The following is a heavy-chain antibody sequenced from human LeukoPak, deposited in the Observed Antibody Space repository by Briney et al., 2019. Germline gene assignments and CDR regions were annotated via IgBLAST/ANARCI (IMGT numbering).Heavy chain of an antibody. V-gene: IGHV3-30*18. CDR3: AKSIDFTGYSSWDY. Sequence: PGRSLRLSCAASGFTFSSYGMHWVRQAPGKGLEWVAVISYDGSNKYYADSVKGRFTISRDNSKNTLYLQMNSLRAEDTAVYYCAKSIDFTGYSSWDYWGRGTLVTVSS. CDR1: GFTFSSYG. D-gene: IGHD3-9*01. CDR2: ISYDGSNK. J-gene: IGHJ4*02.